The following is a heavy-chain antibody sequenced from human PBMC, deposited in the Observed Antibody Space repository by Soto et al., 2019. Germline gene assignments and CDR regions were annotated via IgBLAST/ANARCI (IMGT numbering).Heavy chain of an antibody. CDR2: IYYSGST. Sequence: SETLSLTCTVSGGSISSGGYYWSWIRQHPGKGLEWIGYIYYSGSTYYNPSLKSRVTISVDTSKNQFSLKLSSVTAADTAVYYCARVQRYYDSSGYYGSHWGQGTLVTVS. J-gene: IGHJ4*02. D-gene: IGHD3-22*01. CDR1: GGSISSGGYY. CDR3: ARVQRYYDSSGYYGSH. V-gene: IGHV4-31*03.